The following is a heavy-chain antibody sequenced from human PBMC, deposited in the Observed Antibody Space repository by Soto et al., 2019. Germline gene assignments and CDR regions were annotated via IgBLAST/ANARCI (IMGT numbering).Heavy chain of an antibody. CDR1: GGSISSSSYY. CDR2: IYYSGST. Sequence: SETLSLTCTVSGGSISSSSYYWGWIRQPPGKGLEWIGSIYYSGSTYYNPSLKSRVTISVDTSKNQFSLKLSSVTAADTAVYYCARGEVVPAAMSKAQRNSPWDYWGQGTLVTVS. D-gene: IGHD2-2*01. J-gene: IGHJ4*02. CDR3: ARGEVVPAAMSKAQRNSPWDY. V-gene: IGHV4-39*01.